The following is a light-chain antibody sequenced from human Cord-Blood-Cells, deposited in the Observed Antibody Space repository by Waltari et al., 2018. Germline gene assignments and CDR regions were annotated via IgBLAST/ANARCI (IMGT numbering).Light chain of an antibody. J-gene: IGLJ3*02. CDR1: TLISSL. V-gene: IGLV3-19*01. Sequence: SELTQAPALSVPWGPKSRITFQEHTLISSLSSWYPQKAGQAPVLVIYGKNNRPSGIPDRFSGSSSGNTASLTITGAQAEDEADYYCNSRDSSGSMVFGGGTKLTVL. CDR3: NSRDSSGSMV. CDR2: GKN.